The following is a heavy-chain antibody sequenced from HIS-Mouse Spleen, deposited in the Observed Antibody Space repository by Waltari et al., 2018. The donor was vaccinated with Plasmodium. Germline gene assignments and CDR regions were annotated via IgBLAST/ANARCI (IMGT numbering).Heavy chain of an antibody. D-gene: IGHD6-13*01. CDR2: IKQDGREK. V-gene: IGHV3-7*01. J-gene: IGHJ2*01. CDR1: GCSFSSYG. Sequence: EVPLVESGGGLVQPGGSLRLSCSASGCSFSSYGMSWFRQASGKGLEWVANIKQDGREKYYVDSVKGRFTISRDNAKNSLYLQMNSLRAEDTAVYYCASSWYWYFDLWGRGTLVTVSS. CDR3: ASSWYWYFDL.